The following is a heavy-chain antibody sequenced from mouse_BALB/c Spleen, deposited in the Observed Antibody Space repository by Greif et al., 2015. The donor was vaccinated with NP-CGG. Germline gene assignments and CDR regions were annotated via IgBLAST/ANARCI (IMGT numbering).Heavy chain of an antibody. V-gene: IGHV5-12-1*01. CDR3: ARRGWFAY. CDR1: GFAFSSYD. J-gene: IGHJ3*01. CDR2: ISSGGGST. Sequence: EVHLVESGGGLVKPGGSLKLSCAASGFAFSSYDMSWVRQTPEKRLEWVAYISSGGGSTYYPDTVKGQFTISRDNAKNTLYLQMSSLESEDTAMYYCARRGWFAYWGQGTLVTVSA.